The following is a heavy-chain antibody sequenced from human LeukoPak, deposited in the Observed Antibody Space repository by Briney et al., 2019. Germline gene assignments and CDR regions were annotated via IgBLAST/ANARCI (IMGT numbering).Heavy chain of an antibody. CDR2: IYYSGST. CDR3: ARVRRPGQWLAANYFDY. V-gene: IGHV4-61*01. CDR1: GGSISSSSYY. D-gene: IGHD6-19*01. J-gene: IGHJ4*02. Sequence: SSETLSLTCTVSGGSISSSSYYWSWIRQPPGKGLEWIGYIYYSGSTNYNPSLKSRVTISVDTSKNQFSLKLSSVTAADTAVYYCARVRRPGQWLAANYFDYWGQGILVTVSS.